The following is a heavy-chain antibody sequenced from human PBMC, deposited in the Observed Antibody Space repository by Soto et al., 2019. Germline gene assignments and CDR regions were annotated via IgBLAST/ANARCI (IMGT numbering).Heavy chain of an antibody. D-gene: IGHD1-26*01. CDR2: INGYNGNT. CDR3: ARDGILGTTQGSWFDP. V-gene: IGHV1-2*02. J-gene: IGHJ5*02. CDR1: GYTFTDYH. Sequence: ASVKVSCKAFGYTFTDYHLHWVRQAPGQGLEWMGWINGYNGNTKYAQKFQGRVTVTRDTSISTGYMELRSLRSDDTAVYYCARDGILGTTQGSWFDPWGQGTLVTVSS.